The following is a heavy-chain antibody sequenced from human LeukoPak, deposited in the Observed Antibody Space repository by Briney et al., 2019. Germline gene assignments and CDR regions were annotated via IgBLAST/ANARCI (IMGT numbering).Heavy chain of an antibody. CDR3: ARAPRSWGFDY. D-gene: IGHD7-27*01. V-gene: IGHV4-59*01. J-gene: IGHJ4*02. CDR1: GGSISSYY. Sequence: SETLSLTCTVSGGSISSYYWSWIRQPPGEGLEWIGYIYYSGSTNYNPSLKSRVTISVDTSKNQFSLKLSSVTAADTAVYYCARAPRSWGFDYWGQGTLVTVSS. CDR2: IYYSGST.